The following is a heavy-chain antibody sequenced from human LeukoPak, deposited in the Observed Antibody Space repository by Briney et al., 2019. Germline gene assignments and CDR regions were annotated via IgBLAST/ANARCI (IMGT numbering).Heavy chain of an antibody. Sequence: GASVKVSCKASGYTFTGYYMHWVRRAPGQGLEWMGWINPKRGDTNYAQKFQGRVTMTRDTSISTVYMELSRLRSDDTAVYYCASGRTIFYYYMDVWGKGTTVTISS. D-gene: IGHD3-3*02. CDR2: INPKRGDT. CDR1: GYTFTGYY. J-gene: IGHJ6*03. V-gene: IGHV1-2*02. CDR3: ASGRTIFYYYMDV.